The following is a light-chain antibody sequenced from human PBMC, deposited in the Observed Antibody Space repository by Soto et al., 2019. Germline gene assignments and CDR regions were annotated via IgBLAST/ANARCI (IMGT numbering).Light chain of an antibody. V-gene: IGKV1-39*01. Sequence: DIQMTQSPSSLSASVGDRVTITCRASQNIANYLNWYQQKPGKAPNLLLYAASSLQSGVPSRFSGSGSGTDFTLTISSLQPEDFATYYCQHSYTTPITFGQGTRLEIK. CDR1: QNIANY. CDR2: AAS. CDR3: QHSYTTPIT. J-gene: IGKJ5*01.